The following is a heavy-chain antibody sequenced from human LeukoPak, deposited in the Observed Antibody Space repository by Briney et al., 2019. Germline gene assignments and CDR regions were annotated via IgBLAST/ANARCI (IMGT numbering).Heavy chain of an antibody. CDR1: GFTFSSYA. J-gene: IGHJ4*02. D-gene: IGHD3-16*01. V-gene: IGHV3-23*01. Sequence: GRSLRLSCAASGFTFSSYAMSWVRQAPGKGLEWVSSISVNGRTTYYADSVKGRFTISRDSSKNTLYLQMNSLRAEDTAIYYCAKVFGGTYGGDYWGQGTLVTVSS. CDR2: ISVNGRTT. CDR3: AKVFGGTYGGDY.